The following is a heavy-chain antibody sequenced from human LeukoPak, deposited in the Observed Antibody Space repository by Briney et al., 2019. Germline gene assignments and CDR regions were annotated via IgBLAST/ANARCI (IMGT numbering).Heavy chain of an antibody. CDR1: GWTFYSYG. D-gene: IGHD1-14*01. V-gene: IGHV3-23*01. J-gene: IGHJ4*02. Sequence: GGSLTLSRAASGWTFYSYGMRWVRQAPGKGLEWVSGMSGSGDTTYYTDSVKGRFTISRDNSKNTLYLQMNSLRVEDTGVYYCAKGHSAHGTGFDCWGQGAQVAVSS. CDR3: AKGHSAHGTGFDC. CDR2: MSGSGDTT.